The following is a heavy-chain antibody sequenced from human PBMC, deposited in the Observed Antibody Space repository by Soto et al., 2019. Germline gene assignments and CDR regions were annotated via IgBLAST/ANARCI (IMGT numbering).Heavy chain of an antibody. D-gene: IGHD5-18*01. CDR1: GFTFTSSA. CDR3: AADSYGDYYYYGMDV. J-gene: IGHJ6*02. V-gene: IGHV1-58*01. CDR2: IVVGSGNT. Sequence: AVKVSCKASGFTFTSSAVQWVRQARGQRLEWIGWIVVGSGNTNYAQKFQERVTITRDMSTSTAYMELSSLRSEDTAVYYCAADSYGDYYYYGMDVWGQGTTVTVSS.